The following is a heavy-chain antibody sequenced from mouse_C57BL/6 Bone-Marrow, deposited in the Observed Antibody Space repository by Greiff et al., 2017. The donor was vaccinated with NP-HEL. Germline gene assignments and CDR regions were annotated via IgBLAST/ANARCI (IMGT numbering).Heavy chain of an antibody. V-gene: IGHV5-4*03. Sequence: EVKLMESGGGLVKPGGSLKLSCAASGFTFSSYAMSWVRQTPEKRLEWVTTISDGGSYTYYPDNVKGRFTISRDNAKNNRYLQMSNLKSEDTAMYYCARRAMITTGLYDAMDYWGQGTSVTVSS. CDR2: ISDGGSYT. D-gene: IGHD2-4*01. CDR1: GFTFSSYA. J-gene: IGHJ4*01. CDR3: ARRAMITTGLYDAMDY.